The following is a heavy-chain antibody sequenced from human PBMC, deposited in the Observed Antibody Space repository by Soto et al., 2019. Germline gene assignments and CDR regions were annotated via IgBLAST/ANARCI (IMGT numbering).Heavy chain of an antibody. Sequence: GGSLRLSCAASRFTFSHYAMTWVRQAPGKGLQWVSGISRTGGGTYYADSVRGRFTISRDNSKDTVFLQMDSLRVEDTAVYYCARVNWGYCSGDSCPLGSEYLQYWGQGTLVTVSS. CDR2: ISRTGGGT. CDR1: RFTFSHYA. D-gene: IGHD2-15*01. CDR3: ARVNWGYCSGDSCPLGSEYLQY. V-gene: IGHV3-23*01. J-gene: IGHJ1*01.